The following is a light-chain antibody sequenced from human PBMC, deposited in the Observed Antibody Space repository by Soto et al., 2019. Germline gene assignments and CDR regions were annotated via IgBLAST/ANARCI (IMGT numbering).Light chain of an antibody. CDR3: QQRTNWPPT. V-gene: IGKV3-11*01. CDR1: QSVGND. Sequence: EIVLTQSPATLSLSPGERATLSCRASQSVGNDLVWYHHKPGQAPTLLIYSASNRATGIPARFSGSGSGTDFTLTISSLEPEDFAVYYCQQRTNWPPTFGGGTKVEIK. J-gene: IGKJ4*01. CDR2: SAS.